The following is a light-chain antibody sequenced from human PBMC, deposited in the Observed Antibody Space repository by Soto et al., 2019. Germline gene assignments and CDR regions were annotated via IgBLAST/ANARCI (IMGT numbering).Light chain of an antibody. CDR1: QSVSSY. J-gene: IGKJ5*01. CDR3: QQRSNWPPIT. CDR2: DAS. V-gene: IGKV3-11*01. Sequence: EIVLTQSPATLSLSPGERAPLSGRASQSVSSYLAWYQQKPGQAPRLLIYDASNRATGIPARFSGSGSGTDFTLTISSLEPEDFAVYYCQQRSNWPPITVGQGTRLEIK.